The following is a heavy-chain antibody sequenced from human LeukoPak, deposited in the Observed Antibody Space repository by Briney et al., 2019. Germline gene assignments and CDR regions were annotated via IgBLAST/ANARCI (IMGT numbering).Heavy chain of an antibody. J-gene: IGHJ5*02. Sequence: PGGSLRLSCVASGFTFTNYYMSWIRQTPGQGLEWISHISSSGTAIYYADSVKGRFTISKDNAKNSLYLQMNSLRAEDTAVYYCARHYDFWSGYYRGYNWFDPWGQGTLVTVSS. CDR1: GFTFTNYY. D-gene: IGHD3-3*01. V-gene: IGHV3-11*01. CDR2: ISSSGTAI. CDR3: ARHYDFWSGYYRGYNWFDP.